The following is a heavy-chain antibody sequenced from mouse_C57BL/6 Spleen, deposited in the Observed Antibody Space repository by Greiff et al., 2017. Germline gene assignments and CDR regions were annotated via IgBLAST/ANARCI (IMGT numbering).Heavy chain of an antibody. CDR1: GFSINSDCY. Sequence: EVQRVESGPSLVRPSQTLSLTCTVTGFSINSDCYWIWIRQFPGNKLEYIGYTFYSGITYYNPSLESRTYITRDTSKNQFSLKLSSVTTEDTATYYCARESLLDGSSYWYFDVWGTGTTVTVSS. J-gene: IGHJ1*03. V-gene: IGHV3-3*01. CDR2: TFYSGIT. D-gene: IGHD1-1*01. CDR3: ARESLLDGSSYWYFDV.